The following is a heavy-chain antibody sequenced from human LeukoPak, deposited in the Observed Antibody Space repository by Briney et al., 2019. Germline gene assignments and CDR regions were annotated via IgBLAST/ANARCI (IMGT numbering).Heavy chain of an antibody. V-gene: IGHV1-2*02. Sequence: ASVKVSCKASGYTSTGYYMHWVRQAPGQGLEWMGWINPNSGGTNYAQNFRGRVTMTRDTSIGTAYMELSRLRSDDTAVYYCARSFDGAGGYDDFWGQGTLVTVSS. CDR2: INPNSGGT. CDR1: GYTSTGYY. D-gene: IGHD5-12*01. CDR3: ARSFDGAGGYDDF. J-gene: IGHJ4*02.